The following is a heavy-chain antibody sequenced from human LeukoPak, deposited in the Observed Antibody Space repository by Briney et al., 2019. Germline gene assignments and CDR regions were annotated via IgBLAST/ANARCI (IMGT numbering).Heavy chain of an antibody. D-gene: IGHD6-13*01. CDR1: GFTFSSYS. CDR2: ISSSSSYI. Sequence: GGSLRLSRAASGFTFSSYSMNWVRQAPGKGLEWVSSISSSSSYIYYADSVKGRFTISRDNAKNSLYLQMNSLRAEDTAVYYCARDRSAGAGYYFDYWGQGTLVTVSS. V-gene: IGHV3-21*01. CDR3: ARDRSAGAGYYFDY. J-gene: IGHJ4*02.